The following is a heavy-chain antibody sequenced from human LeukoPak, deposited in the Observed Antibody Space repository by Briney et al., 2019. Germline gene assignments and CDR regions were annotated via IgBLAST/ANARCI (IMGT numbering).Heavy chain of an antibody. CDR2: IYTRGST. CDR1: GGSINNYY. D-gene: IGHD4-11*01. V-gene: IGHV4-4*07. Sequence: SETLSLTCTVSGGSINNYYWSWIRQPAGKGLEWIGRIYTRGSTNYNPSLKSRVTMSVDTSKNQFSLKLSSVTAADTAVYYCARRLTTRLRRSYYYYYYMDVWGKGTAVTVSS. J-gene: IGHJ6*03. CDR3: ARRLTTRLRRSYYYYYYMDV.